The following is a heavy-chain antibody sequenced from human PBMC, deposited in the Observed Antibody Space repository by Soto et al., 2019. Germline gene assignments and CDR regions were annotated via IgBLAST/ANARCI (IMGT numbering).Heavy chain of an antibody. D-gene: IGHD2-2*01. V-gene: IGHV1-18*01. CDR2: IIPYNGNT. Sequence: QVPLVQSGDEVKKPGASVKVSCKASGYTFTNYGISWVRQAPGQGLEWMGWIIPYNGNTKYPQKLQGRVTMTTDTSTRTSYMELRSLRSDDTAVYFCARDGDRCTSTRCSPWPDTHFDLWGRGTLVTVSS. CDR1: GYTFTNYG. J-gene: IGHJ2*01. CDR3: ARDGDRCTSTRCSPWPDTHFDL.